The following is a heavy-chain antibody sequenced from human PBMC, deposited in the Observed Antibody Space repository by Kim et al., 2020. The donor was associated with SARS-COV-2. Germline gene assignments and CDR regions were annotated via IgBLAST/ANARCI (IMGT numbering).Heavy chain of an antibody. CDR1: SDSVSSGSDY. V-gene: IGHV4-61*01. CDR3: AREDLLTGSSYYYGLDV. CDR2: ISYSGST. D-gene: IGHD3-9*01. J-gene: IGHJ6*02. Sequence: SETLSLTCTVSSDSVSSGSDYWSWIRQPPGKGLEWLGYISYSGSTDYNPSLKSRVTMSLNTSKNQFSLKLTSVTSADTAVYYCAREDLLTGSSYYYGLDVWGQGTTVTVSS.